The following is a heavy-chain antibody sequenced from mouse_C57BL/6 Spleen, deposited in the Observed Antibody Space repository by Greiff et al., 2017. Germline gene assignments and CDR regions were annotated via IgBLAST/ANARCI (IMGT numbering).Heavy chain of an antibody. CDR1: GYTFTSYW. CDR2: LDPSDSYT. J-gene: IGHJ4*01. D-gene: IGHD1-1*01. CDR3: ARGHYSSSYRPDYYAMDD. V-gene: IGHV1-50*01. Sequence: QVQLQQPGAELVKPGASVKLSCKASGYTFTSYWMQWVKQRPGQGLEWIGELDPSDSYTNYNQKFQGKATLTVDTSSSTAYMQRSSLTSEDSAVYYSARGHYSSSYRPDYYAMDDWGQGTSVTVSS.